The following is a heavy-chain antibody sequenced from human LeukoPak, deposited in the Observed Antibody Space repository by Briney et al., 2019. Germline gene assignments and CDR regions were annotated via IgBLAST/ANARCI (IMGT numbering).Heavy chain of an antibody. J-gene: IGHJ6*03. CDR1: GGTFSSYA. D-gene: IGHD3-22*01. Sequence: ASVKVSCKASGGTFSSYAISWVRRAPGQGLEWMGGIIPIFGTANYAQKFQGRVTITADESTSTAYMELSSLRSEDTAVYYCAGRGTSSGLKVPWIYYMDVWGKGTTVTISS. CDR2: IIPIFGTA. CDR3: AGRGTSSGLKVPWIYYMDV. V-gene: IGHV1-69*13.